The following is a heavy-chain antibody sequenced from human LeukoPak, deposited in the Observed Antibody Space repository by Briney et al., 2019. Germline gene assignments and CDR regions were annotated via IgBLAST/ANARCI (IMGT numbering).Heavy chain of an antibody. CDR1: GGTFSSYA. CDR2: IIPLFGTE. CDR3: ARGAWTTVGYYYHYYLDV. D-gene: IGHD4-17*01. Sequence: SVKVSCKASGGTFSSYAISWVRQAPGQGLEWMGGIIPLFGTEKYAQKFQGRVTITTDESTSTACMELSSLRSEDTALYYCARGAWTTVGYYYHYYLDVWGKGTTVTVSS. J-gene: IGHJ6*03. V-gene: IGHV1-69*05.